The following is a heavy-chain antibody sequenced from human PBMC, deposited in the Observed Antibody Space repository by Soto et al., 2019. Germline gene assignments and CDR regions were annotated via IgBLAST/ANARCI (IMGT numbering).Heavy chain of an antibody. Sequence: PSETLSLTCTVSGGSISSGDYYWSWIRQPPGKGLEWIGYIYYSGSTYYNPSLKSRVTISVDTSKNQFSLKLSSVTAADTAVYYCARGEYYGSGSYYKDGHYYGMDVWGQGTTVTVFS. D-gene: IGHD3-10*01. V-gene: IGHV4-30-4*01. CDR1: GGSISSGDYY. CDR2: IYYSGST. J-gene: IGHJ6*02. CDR3: ARGEYYGSGSYYKDGHYYGMDV.